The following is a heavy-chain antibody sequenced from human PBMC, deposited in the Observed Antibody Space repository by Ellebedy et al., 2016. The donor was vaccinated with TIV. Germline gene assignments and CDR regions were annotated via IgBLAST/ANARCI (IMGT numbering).Heavy chain of an antibody. J-gene: IGHJ6*02. Sequence: ASVKVSCXASGYTFTSYGISWVRQAPGQGLEWMGWISAYNGNTNYAQKLQGRVTMTTDTSTSTAYMELRSLRSDDTAVYYCASRMYYYYGMDVWGQGTTVTVSS. CDR1: GYTFTSYG. CDR2: ISAYNGNT. V-gene: IGHV1-18*01. CDR3: ASRMYYYYGMDV. D-gene: IGHD2/OR15-2a*01.